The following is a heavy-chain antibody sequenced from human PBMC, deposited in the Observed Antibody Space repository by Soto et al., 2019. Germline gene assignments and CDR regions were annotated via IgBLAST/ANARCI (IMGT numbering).Heavy chain of an antibody. J-gene: IGHJ5*02. CDR2: IWYDGSNK. CDR1: GFTFSSYG. V-gene: IGHV3-33*01. Sequence: SGGSLRPSCVASGFTFSSYGMHWVRQAPGKGLEWVAVIWYDGSNKYYADSVKGRFTISRDNSKNTLYLQMNSLRAEDTAVYYCARDHLRYCSSTSCYIPWFDPWGQGTLVTVSS. CDR3: ARDHLRYCSSTSCYIPWFDP. D-gene: IGHD2-2*02.